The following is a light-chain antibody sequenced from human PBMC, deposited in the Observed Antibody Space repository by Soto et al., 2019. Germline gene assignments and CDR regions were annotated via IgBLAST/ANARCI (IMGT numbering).Light chain of an antibody. Sequence: QSALSQPASVSGSPGQSITVSCTGTSSDVGNYNLVSWYQQYPGKVPKLMIYEVSKRPSGVSDRFSGSKSGNTASLTISGLQAEDEADYYCCSYAGSRTPYVFGTGTKLTVL. V-gene: IGLV2-23*02. CDR1: SSDVGNYNL. J-gene: IGLJ1*01. CDR3: CSYAGSRTPYV. CDR2: EVS.